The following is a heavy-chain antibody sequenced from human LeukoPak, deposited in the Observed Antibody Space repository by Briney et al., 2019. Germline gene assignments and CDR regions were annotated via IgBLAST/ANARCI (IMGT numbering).Heavy chain of an antibody. CDR1: GFTFSSYG. J-gene: IGHJ4*02. CDR3: ARTSSGSYLDY. D-gene: IGHD1-26*01. Sequence: GGSLRLSCAASGFTFSSYGMHWVRQAPGKGLEWVAVISYDGSNKYYADSVKGRFTISRDNSKNTLYLQMNSLRAEDTAVYYCARTSSGSYLDYWGQGTLVTVSS. CDR2: ISYDGSNK. V-gene: IGHV3-30*03.